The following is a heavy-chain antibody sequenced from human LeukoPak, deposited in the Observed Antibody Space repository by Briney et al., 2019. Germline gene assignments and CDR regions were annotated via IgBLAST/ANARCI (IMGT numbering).Heavy chain of an antibody. D-gene: IGHD4-17*01. CDR1: GYTFTDYY. CDR3: ARDYYGDYVGGYYFDY. Sequence: ASVKVSCTASGYTFTDYYIHWVRQAPGQGLEWMGWINPNSGDTSYAQKFQGRVTMTRDTSISTAYMELSRLISDDTALYYCARDYYGDYVGGYYFDYWGQGTLVTVYS. CDR2: INPNSGDT. J-gene: IGHJ4*02. V-gene: IGHV1-2*02.